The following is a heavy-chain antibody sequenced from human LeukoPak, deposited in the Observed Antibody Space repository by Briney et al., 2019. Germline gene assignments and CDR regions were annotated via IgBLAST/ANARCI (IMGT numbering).Heavy chain of an antibody. J-gene: IGHJ4*02. CDR1: GFTFNNYW. Sequence: GGSLRLSCAASGFTFNNYWMTWVRQAPGKGLEWVAVISSDGSYKYYADSVKGRFTISRDNSKNTLYLQMNSLMPEDTAVYYCARQYISGQWYFDYWGQGTLVTVSS. CDR3: ARQYISGQWYFDY. V-gene: IGHV3-30*03. CDR2: ISSDGSYK. D-gene: IGHD5-18*01.